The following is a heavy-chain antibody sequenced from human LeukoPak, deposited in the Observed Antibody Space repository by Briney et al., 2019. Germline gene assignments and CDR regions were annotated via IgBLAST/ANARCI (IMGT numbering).Heavy chain of an antibody. CDR3: ASFPGYSYGYY. J-gene: IGHJ4*02. D-gene: IGHD5-18*01. V-gene: IGHV4-59*01. Sequence: ETLSLPCTVSGGSISSYYWSWIRQPPGKGLEWIGYIYYSGSTNYNPSLKSRVTISVDTSKNQFSLKLSSVTAADTAVYYCASFPGYSYGYYWGQGTLVTVSS. CDR2: IYYSGST. CDR1: GGSISSYY.